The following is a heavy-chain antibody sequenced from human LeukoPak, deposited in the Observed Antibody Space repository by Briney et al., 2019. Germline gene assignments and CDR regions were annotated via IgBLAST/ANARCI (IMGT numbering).Heavy chain of an antibody. Sequence: SETLSLTCVVCGGFFRGYYWSWLRQPPGKGVEWIGETNHSGSTNYNPSLKSRVTISVDTSKNQFSLKLSSVTAADTAVYYCARSLEDAFDIWGQGTMVTVSS. V-gene: IGHV4-34*01. D-gene: IGHD5-24*01. J-gene: IGHJ3*02. CDR1: GGFFRGYY. CDR2: TNHSGST. CDR3: ARSLEDAFDI.